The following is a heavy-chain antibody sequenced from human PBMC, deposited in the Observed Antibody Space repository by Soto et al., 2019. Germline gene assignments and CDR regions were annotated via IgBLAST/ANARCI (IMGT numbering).Heavy chain of an antibody. D-gene: IGHD2-2*02. CDR1: GYTFTDYY. CDR3: AVAYCSGISCYTLLASDY. J-gene: IGHJ4*02. Sequence: ASVKVSCKASGYTFTDYYMHWVRQAPGQGLEWMGWINPNSGGTNYAQKFQGRVTMTRDTSISTADMELRSLGSDDTAMYYCAVAYCSGISCYTLLASDYWGQGTLVTVSS. CDR2: INPNSGGT. V-gene: IGHV1-2*02.